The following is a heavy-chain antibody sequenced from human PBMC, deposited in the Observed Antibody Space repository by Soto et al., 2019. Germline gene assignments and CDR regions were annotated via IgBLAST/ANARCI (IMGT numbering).Heavy chain of an antibody. CDR2: IYYSGST. CDR1: GGSISSSSYY. D-gene: IGHD2-15*01. CDR3: ASINCSGGSCYSGVLYYFDY. V-gene: IGHV4-39*01. Sequence: SETLSLTCTVSGGSISSSSYYWGWIRQPPGKGLEWIGSIYYSGSTYYNPSLKSRVTISVDTSKNQFSLKLSSVTAADTAVYYCASINCSGGSCYSGVLYYFDYWGQGTLVTVSS. J-gene: IGHJ4*02.